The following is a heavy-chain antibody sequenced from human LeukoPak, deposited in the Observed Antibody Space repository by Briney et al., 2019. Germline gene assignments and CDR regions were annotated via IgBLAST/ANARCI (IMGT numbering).Heavy chain of an antibody. CDR1: GFTFGTFS. D-gene: IGHD2/OR15-2a*01. CDR3: ARDSISAALFDL. CDR2: ITSSGSTI. J-gene: IGHJ5*02. Sequence: GGSLRLSCAASGFTFGTFSMNWVRQAPGKGPEWISYITSSGSTIYYADSVKGRFTISRDNAKNSLVLQMNSLRDEDSAVYYCARDSISAALFDLWGQGTLITVSS. V-gene: IGHV3-48*02.